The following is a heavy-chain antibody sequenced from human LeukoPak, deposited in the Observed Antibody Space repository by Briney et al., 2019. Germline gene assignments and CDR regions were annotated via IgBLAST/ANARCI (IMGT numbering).Heavy chain of an antibody. J-gene: IGHJ4*02. CDR3: ARDVLAAPGTFDY. CDR2: IYPSGNT. V-gene: IGHV4-61*02. Sequence: PSETLSLTCSVSGDSISSGSFYWSWIRQPAGRGLEWIGRIYPSGNTNYNPSLKSRVTISLDTSKNQFSLKLSSVTAADTAVYYCARDVLAAPGTFDYWGQGALVTVSS. D-gene: IGHD6-13*01. CDR1: GDSISSGSFY.